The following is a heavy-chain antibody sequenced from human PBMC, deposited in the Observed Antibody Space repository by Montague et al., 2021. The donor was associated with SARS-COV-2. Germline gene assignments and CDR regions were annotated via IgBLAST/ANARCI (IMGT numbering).Heavy chain of an antibody. CDR1: GGSISSYY. Sequence: SETLSLTCTVSGGSISSYYWSWIRQPPGKGLEWIGYIYYSGSTNYNPSLKSRVTISVDTSKNQFSLKLSSVTAADTAVYYCAREMGDDRIGYHPRGWFDPWGQGNLVTVSS. D-gene: IGHD3-22*01. CDR3: AREMGDDRIGYHPRGWFDP. V-gene: IGHV4-59*01. CDR2: IYYSGST. J-gene: IGHJ5*02.